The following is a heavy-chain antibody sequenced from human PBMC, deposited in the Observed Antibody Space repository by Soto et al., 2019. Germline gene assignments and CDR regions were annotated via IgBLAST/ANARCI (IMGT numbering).Heavy chain of an antibody. Sequence: SETLSLTCTVSGGSISCSSYYWGWIRQPPGKGLEWIGSIYYSGSTYYNPSLKSRVTISVDTSKNQFSLKLSSVTAADTAVYYCARYYSSGWSLGINWFDPWGQGTLVTVSS. CDR3: ARYYSSGWSLGINWFDP. CDR2: IYYSGST. V-gene: IGHV4-39*01. J-gene: IGHJ5*02. D-gene: IGHD6-19*01. CDR1: GGSISCSSYY.